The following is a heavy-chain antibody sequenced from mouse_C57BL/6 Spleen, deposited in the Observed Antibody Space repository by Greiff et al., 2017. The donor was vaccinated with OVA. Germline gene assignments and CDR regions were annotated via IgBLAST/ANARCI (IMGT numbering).Heavy chain of an antibody. D-gene: IGHD2-3*01. CDR3: ARGDGYYDAMDY. V-gene: IGHV1-69*01. CDR1: GYTFTSYW. Sequence: VQLQQPGAELVMPGASVKLSCKASGYTFTSYWMHWVKQRPGQGLEWIGEIDPSDSYTNYNQKFKGKSTLTVDKSSSTAYMQLSSLTSEDSAVYYCARGDGYYDAMDYWGQGTSVTVSS. J-gene: IGHJ4*01. CDR2: IDPSDSYT.